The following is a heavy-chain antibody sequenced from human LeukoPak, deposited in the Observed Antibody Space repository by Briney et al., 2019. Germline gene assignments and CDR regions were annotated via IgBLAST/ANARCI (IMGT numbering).Heavy chain of an antibody. CDR1: EFTFSNAW. J-gene: IGHJ3*01. CDR3: TTYYYDSSGYTVSSR. V-gene: IGHV3-15*01. CDR2: IKSKTDGGTT. D-gene: IGHD3-22*01. Sequence: GGSLRLSCAASEFTFSNAWMSWVRQAPGKGLEWVGRIKSKTDGGTTDYAAPVKGRFTISRDDSKNTLYLQMNSLKTEDTAVYYCTTYYYDSSGYTVSSRWGQGTMVTVSS.